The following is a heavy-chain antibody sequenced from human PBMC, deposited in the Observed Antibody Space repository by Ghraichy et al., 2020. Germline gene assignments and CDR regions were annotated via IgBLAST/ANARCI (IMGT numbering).Heavy chain of an antibody. Sequence: LSLTCAASGFTFSSYAMHWVRQAPGKGLEWVAVISYDGSNKYYADSVKGRFTISRDNSKNTLYLQMNSLRAEDTAVYYCARAQLSGYYPLWGQGTLVTVSS. V-gene: IGHV3-30-3*01. CDR2: ISYDGSNK. CDR3: ARAQLSGYYPL. CDR1: GFTFSSYA. D-gene: IGHD3-22*01. J-gene: IGHJ4*02.